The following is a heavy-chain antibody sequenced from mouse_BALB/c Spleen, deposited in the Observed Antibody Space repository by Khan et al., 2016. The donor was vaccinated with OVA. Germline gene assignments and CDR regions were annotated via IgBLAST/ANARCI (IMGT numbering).Heavy chain of an antibody. V-gene: IGHV2-6-2*01. CDR3: ARHQVPLSLDS. J-gene: IGHJ4*01. D-gene: IGHD6-1*01. Sequence: QVQLQQSGPDLVAPSQSLSITCTGSGFSFTSYAIHWVRQPPGKGLEWLVVIWSDGRTTYNSALKSRLGISKDNSTSQVFLKIISIQTDDTAMYYCARHQVPLSLDSWGQGTSVTVSS. CDR2: IWSDGRT. CDR1: GFSFTSYA.